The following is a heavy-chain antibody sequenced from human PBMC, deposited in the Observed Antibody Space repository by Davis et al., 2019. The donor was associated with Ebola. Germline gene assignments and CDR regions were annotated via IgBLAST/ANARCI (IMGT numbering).Heavy chain of an antibody. CDR3: ARGDGYNSFAA. J-gene: IGHJ4*02. D-gene: IGHD5-24*01. V-gene: IGHV1-2*02. CDR2: INPNSDGT. Sequence: ASVKVSCKASGYTFTGYYMHWVRQAPGQGLEWMGWINPNSDGTNYAQKFQGRVTMTRDTSISTAYMELSSLRSEDTAVYYCARGDGYNSFAAWGQGTLVTVSS. CDR1: GYTFTGYY.